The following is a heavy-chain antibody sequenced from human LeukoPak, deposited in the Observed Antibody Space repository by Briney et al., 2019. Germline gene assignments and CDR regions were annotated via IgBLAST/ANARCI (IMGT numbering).Heavy chain of an antibody. J-gene: IGHJ4*02. CDR3: ARDKNYYGSGSYSAFDY. CDR1: GYTFTSYD. V-gene: IGHV1-8*03. CDR2: MNPNSGNT. Sequence: GASVKVSCKASGYTFTSYDINWVRQATGQGLEWMGWMNPNSGNTGYARKFQGRVTITRNTSISTAYMELSSLRSEDTAVYYCARDKNYYGSGSYSAFDYWGQGTLVTVSS. D-gene: IGHD3-10*01.